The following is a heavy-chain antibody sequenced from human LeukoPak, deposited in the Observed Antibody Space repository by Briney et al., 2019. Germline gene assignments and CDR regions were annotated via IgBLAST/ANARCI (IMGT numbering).Heavy chain of an antibody. CDR2: ISAYNGNT. D-gene: IGHD3-22*01. CDR1: GYTFTSYG. V-gene: IGHV1-18*01. J-gene: IGHJ4*02. Sequence: ASVKVSCKASGYTFTSYGISWVRQAPGQGLEWMGWISAYNGNTNYAQKLQGRVTMTTDTSTSTAYMELRSLRSDDTAVYYCASIRITMKALDYWGQGTLVTVSS. CDR3: ASIRITMKALDY.